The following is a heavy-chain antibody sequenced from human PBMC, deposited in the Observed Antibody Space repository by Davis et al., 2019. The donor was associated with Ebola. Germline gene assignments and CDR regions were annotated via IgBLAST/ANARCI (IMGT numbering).Heavy chain of an antibody. CDR3: ARDLPGGDWYFDL. D-gene: IGHD1-14*01. J-gene: IGHJ2*01. CDR1: GFTFSSYW. Sequence: GESLKISCAASGFTFSSYWMHWVRQVPGKGLVWVSRINSDGSRTSYADSVKGRFTISRDNSKNTLYLQMSSLRAEDTAVYYCARDLPGGDWYFDLWGRGTLVTVSS. V-gene: IGHV3-74*01. CDR2: INSDGSRT.